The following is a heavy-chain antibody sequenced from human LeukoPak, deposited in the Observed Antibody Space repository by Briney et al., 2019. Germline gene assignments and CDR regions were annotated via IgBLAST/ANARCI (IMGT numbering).Heavy chain of an antibody. V-gene: IGHV6-1*01. CDR1: GDSVSSNSAA. J-gene: IGHJ4*02. D-gene: IGHD6-6*01. CDR2: TYYRSKWYN. CDR3: ARTSIAARPMLLDY. Sequence: SQTLSLTCAISGDSVSSNSAAWNWIRQSPARGLEWLGRTYYRSKWYNDYAVSVKGRITINPDTSKNQFSLQLNSVTPEDTAVYYCARTSIAARPMLLDYWGQGTLVTVSS.